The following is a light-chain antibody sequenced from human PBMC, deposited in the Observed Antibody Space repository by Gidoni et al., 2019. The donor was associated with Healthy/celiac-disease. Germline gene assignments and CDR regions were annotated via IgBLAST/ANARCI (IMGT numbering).Light chain of an antibody. CDR3: QQSYRGRVT. V-gene: IGKV1-39*01. Sequence: EIQMSHSPSSLSASVGDRVTITCRASQSISSYLNWYQQKPGKAPKLLIYAASSLQSGVPSRFSGSGSGTDFTLTISSLQPEDFATYYCQQSYRGRVTFGPGTKVDIK. J-gene: IGKJ3*01. CDR1: QSISSY. CDR2: AAS.